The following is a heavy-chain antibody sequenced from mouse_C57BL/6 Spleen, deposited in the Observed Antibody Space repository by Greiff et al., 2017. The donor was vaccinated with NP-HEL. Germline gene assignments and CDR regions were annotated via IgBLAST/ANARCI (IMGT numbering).Heavy chain of an antibody. J-gene: IGHJ4*01. CDR1: GYTFTSYW. V-gene: IGHV1-53*01. Sequence: QVQLQQPGTELVKPGASVKLSCKASGYTFTSYWMHWVKQRPGQGLEWIGNINPSNGGTNYNEKFKSKATLTVDKSSSTADMQLSSLTSEDSAVYYCARLGTTVDYAMDYWGQGTSVTVSS. CDR2: INPSNGGT. D-gene: IGHD1-1*01. CDR3: ARLGTTVDYAMDY.